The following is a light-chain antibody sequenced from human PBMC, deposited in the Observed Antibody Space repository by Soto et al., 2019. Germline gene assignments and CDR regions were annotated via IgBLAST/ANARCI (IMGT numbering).Light chain of an antibody. CDR3: CSYAGLNTWV. CDR1: NSDVGSYSL. V-gene: IGLV2-23*01. Sequence: QSALTQPASVSGSPGQSITISCTGSNSDVGSYSLVSWFQQHPGRAPKLMIYEGTEWPSGVSDRFSGSKSGNTASLTISGLQAEDEADYYCCSYAGLNTWVFGGGTKLTVL. CDR2: EGT. J-gene: IGLJ3*02.